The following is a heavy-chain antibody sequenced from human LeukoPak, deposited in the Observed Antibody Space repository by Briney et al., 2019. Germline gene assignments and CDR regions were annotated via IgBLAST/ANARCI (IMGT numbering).Heavy chain of an antibody. J-gene: IGHJ4*02. CDR3: VRDLMTTPTWDFDY. D-gene: IGHD3-16*01. Sequence: ASVKVSCKASGYIFTNYYMHWVRQAPGQGLEWMGWINPISGTTNYAQRLQGRVTVTSDTSISTVYMELSRLESDDTAVYYCVRDLMTTPTWDFDYWGQGTLVTVAS. V-gene: IGHV1-2*02. CDR2: INPISGTT. CDR1: GYIFTNYY.